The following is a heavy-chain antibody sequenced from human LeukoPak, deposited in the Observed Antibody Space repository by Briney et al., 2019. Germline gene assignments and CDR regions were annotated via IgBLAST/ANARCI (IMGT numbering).Heavy chain of an antibody. Sequence: SVKVSCRASGYTFSSYAISWVRQAPGQGLEWMGGIIPILGTANYAQRFQGRVTITADESTNTAYMELSSLRSEDTAVYYCARDLGSRDGYNPPNLFDNWGQGTLVTVSS. V-gene: IGHV1-69*13. CDR1: GYTFSSYA. CDR2: IIPILGTA. CDR3: ARDLGSRDGYNPPNLFDN. J-gene: IGHJ4*02. D-gene: IGHD5-24*01.